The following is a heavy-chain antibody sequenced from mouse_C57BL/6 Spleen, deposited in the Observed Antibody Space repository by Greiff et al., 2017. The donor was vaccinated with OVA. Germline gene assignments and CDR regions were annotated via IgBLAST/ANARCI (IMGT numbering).Heavy chain of an antibody. CDR2: IYPSDSDT. CDR3: ARDATTDVEGYYFDY. V-gene: IGHV1-61*01. J-gene: IGHJ3*01. Sequence: QVQLQQPGAELVRPGSSVKLSCKASGYTFTSYWMDWVKQRPGQGLEWIGNIYPSDSDTHYNQKFKDKATLTVDKSSSTAYMQLSSLTSEDSAVSSCARDATTDVEGYYFDYWGQGTPLTVSA. CDR1: GYTFTSYW. D-gene: IGHD1-1*01.